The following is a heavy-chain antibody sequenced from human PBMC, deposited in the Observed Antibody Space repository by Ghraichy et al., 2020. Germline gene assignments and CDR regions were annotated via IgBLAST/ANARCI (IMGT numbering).Heavy chain of an antibody. D-gene: IGHD3-22*01. CDR1: GFTFSSYS. CDR2: ISSSSSTI. CDR3: ARDSTYYYDSSGYSADFDY. J-gene: IGHJ4*02. Sequence: GGSLRLSCAASGFTFSSYSMNWVRQAPGKGLEWVSYISSSSSTIYYADSVKGRFTISRDNAKNSLYLQMNSLRDEDTAVYYCARDSTYYYDSSGYSADFDYWGQGTLVTVSS. V-gene: IGHV3-48*02.